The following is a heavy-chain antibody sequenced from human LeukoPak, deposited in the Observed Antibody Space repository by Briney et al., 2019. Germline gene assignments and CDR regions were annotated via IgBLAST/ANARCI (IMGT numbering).Heavy chain of an antibody. CDR3: AIDLIDGLPDYFDY. CDR1: GFTFSRYT. J-gene: IGHJ4*02. Sequence: GGSLRLSCVASGFTFSRYTMHWVRQPPGQGLERVAVISLDRVTTFYADSVKGRFTISRDNSKNTLYLRMNTLRADDTAIYYCAIDLIDGLPDYFDYWGQGTLVTVSS. V-gene: IGHV3-30-3*01. CDR2: ISLDRVTT. D-gene: IGHD2-21*01.